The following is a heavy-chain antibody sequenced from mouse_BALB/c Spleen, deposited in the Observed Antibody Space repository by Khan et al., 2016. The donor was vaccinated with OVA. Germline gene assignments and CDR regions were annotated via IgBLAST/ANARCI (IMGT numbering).Heavy chain of an antibody. CDR3: SRENYYGRSCYAMDY. Sequence: DLVKPGASVKLSCKASGYTFTSYWINWIKQRPGQGLEWIGRIGPGSSNAYYNDMFRDKVTLNVDTYSKTAYIQLSSLSSEDSAVYFWSRENYYGRSCYAMDYWGQGTSVTVSA. CDR1: GYTFTSYW. J-gene: IGHJ4*01. D-gene: IGHD1-1*01. V-gene: IGHV1S41*01. CDR2: IGPGSSNA.